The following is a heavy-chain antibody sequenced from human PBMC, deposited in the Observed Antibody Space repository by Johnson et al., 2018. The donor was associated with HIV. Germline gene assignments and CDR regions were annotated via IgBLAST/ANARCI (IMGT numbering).Heavy chain of an antibody. V-gene: IGHV3-23*04. CDR2: ISGSGGST. CDR1: GFTFSSYA. CDR3: AKDRWLTIFGVVPNAFDI. Sequence: VQLVESGGGLVQPGGSLRLSCAASGFTFSSYAMSWVRQAPGQGLEWVSAISGSGGSTYYADSVTGRFTIPRDNSKNTLYLQMTSRRAEDTALYYCAKDRWLTIFGVVPNAFDIWGQGTMVTVSS. J-gene: IGHJ3*02. D-gene: IGHD3-3*01.